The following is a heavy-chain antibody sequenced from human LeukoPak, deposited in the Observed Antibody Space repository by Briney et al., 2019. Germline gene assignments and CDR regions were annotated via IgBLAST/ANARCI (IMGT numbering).Heavy chain of an antibody. J-gene: IGHJ4*02. Sequence: ASVKVSCKPSGYTFTSYGISCVRQAPGQGLGWVGWISAYNGNTNSAQKLQGRVTMTTDTSTTTASMELRSLRSDDAAVYYCARDWSGVFDYWGEGTLVSVSS. CDR1: GYTFTSYG. CDR2: ISAYNGNT. D-gene: IGHD3-3*01. CDR3: ARDWSGVFDY. V-gene: IGHV1-18*01.